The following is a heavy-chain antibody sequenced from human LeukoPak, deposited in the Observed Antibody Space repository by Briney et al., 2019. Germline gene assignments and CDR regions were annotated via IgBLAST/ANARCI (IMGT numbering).Heavy chain of an antibody. CDR3: ARAGKLENYFDY. Sequence: PGGSLRLSCAASGFTFSDYYMNWLRQAPGKGLEWVSYISGSSSYTNYADSVKGRITISRDNAKNSLYLQMNSLRAEDTAVYYCARAGKLENYFDYWGQGTLATVSS. CDR2: ISGSSSYT. CDR1: GFTFSDYY. V-gene: IGHV3-11*05. J-gene: IGHJ4*02. D-gene: IGHD1-1*01.